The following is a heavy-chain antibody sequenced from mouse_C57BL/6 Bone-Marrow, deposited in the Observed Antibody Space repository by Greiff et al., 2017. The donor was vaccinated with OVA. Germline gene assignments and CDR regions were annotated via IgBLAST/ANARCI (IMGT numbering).Heavy chain of an antibody. V-gene: IGHV5-6*01. CDR1: GFTFSSYG. Sequence: EVQLVESGGDLVKPGGSLKLSCAASGFTFSSYGISWVRQTPDKRLEWVATISSGGSYTYYPDSVKGRFTISRDNAKNTLYLQMSSLKSEDTAMYYCARHRLGRFAYWGQGTLVTVSA. D-gene: IGHD4-1*01. CDR3: ARHRLGRFAY. CDR2: ISSGGSYT. J-gene: IGHJ3*01.